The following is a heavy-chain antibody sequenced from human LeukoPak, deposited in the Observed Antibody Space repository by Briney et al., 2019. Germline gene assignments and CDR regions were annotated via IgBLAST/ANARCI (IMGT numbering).Heavy chain of an antibody. CDR3: ARDYLDWYFDL. Sequence: GGSLRLSCAASGFTFSRYGMHWVRQAPGKGLEWVAVIWYDGSNKYYADSVKGRFTISRDNSKNTLYLQMNSLRAEDTAVYYCARDYLDWYFDLWGRGTLVTVSS. J-gene: IGHJ2*01. CDR1: GFTFSRYG. V-gene: IGHV3-33*01. CDR2: IWYDGSNK.